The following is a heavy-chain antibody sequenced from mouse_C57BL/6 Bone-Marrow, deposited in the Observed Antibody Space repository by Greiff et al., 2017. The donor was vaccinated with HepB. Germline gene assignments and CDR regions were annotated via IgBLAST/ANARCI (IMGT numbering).Heavy chain of an antibody. CDR2: ISSGGSYT. Sequence: EVKLMESGGDLVKPGGSLKLSCAASGFTFSSYGMSWVRQTPDKRLEWVATISSGGSYTYYPDSVKGRFTISRDNAKNTLYLQMSSLKSEDTAMYYCASAIYDYASSYIYWYVDVWGTGTTVTVSS. V-gene: IGHV5-6*01. D-gene: IGHD1-1*01. CDR1: GFTFSSYG. J-gene: IGHJ1*03. CDR3: ASAIYDYASSYIYWYVDV.